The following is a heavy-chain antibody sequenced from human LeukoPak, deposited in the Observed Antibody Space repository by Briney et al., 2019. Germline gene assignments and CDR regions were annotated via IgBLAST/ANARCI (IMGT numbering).Heavy chain of an antibody. D-gene: IGHD6-13*01. V-gene: IGHV1-2*02. Sequence: PRASVKVSCKASGYTFTSYYMHWVRQAPGQGLEWMGIINPSGGSTNYAQKFQGRVTMTRDTSISTAYMELSRLRSDDTAVYYCARDRGKGIAAPLTYYYYYYMDVWGKGTTVTVSS. CDR2: INPSGGST. CDR3: ARDRGKGIAAPLTYYYYYYMDV. J-gene: IGHJ6*03. CDR1: GYTFTSYY.